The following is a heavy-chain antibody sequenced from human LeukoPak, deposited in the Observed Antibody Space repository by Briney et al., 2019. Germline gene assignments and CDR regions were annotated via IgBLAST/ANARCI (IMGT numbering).Heavy chain of an antibody. D-gene: IGHD6-19*01. CDR1: GFTFSNYA. CDR3: ATQRSGWHYFDY. Sequence: GGSLRLSCAASGFTFSNYAMSWVRQAPGKGLEWVSSISSSGSSTYYADSVKGRFTISRDSSKNTLFLQMNSLRAEDTAVYYCATQRSGWHYFDYWGQGTLVTVSS. J-gene: IGHJ4*02. CDR2: ISSSGSST. V-gene: IGHV3-23*01.